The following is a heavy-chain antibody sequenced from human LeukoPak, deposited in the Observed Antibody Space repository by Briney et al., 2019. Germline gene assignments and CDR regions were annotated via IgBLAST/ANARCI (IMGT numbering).Heavy chain of an antibody. V-gene: IGHV3-53*01. J-gene: IGHJ4*02. CDR3: ARDSGEYDSSGYFRGYFDY. CDR2: IYRSGST. CDR1: GFTFRSYS. D-gene: IGHD3-22*01. Sequence: GGSLRLSCAASGFTFRSYSMNWVRQAPGKGLEWVSVIYRSGSTYYTDSVKGRFTISRDNSKNTLFLQMNSLRAEDTAVYYCARDSGEYDSSGYFRGYFDYWGQGTLVTVSS.